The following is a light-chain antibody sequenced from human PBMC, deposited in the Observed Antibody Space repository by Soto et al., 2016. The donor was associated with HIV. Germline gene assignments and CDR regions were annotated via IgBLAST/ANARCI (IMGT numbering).Light chain of an antibody. CDR1: VLAKY. V-gene: IGLV3-27*01. CDR2: KDS. Sequence: SYELTQPSSVSVSPGQTARITCSGDVLAKYARWFQQKPGQAPVLVIYKDSERPSGIPERFSGSSSGTTVTLTISGAQVEDEADYYCYSAADNNRVFGGGTKLTVL. CDR3: YSAADNNRV. J-gene: IGLJ3*02.